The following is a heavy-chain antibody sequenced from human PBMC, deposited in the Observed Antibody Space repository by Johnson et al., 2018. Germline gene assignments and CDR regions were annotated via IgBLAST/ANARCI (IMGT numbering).Heavy chain of an antibody. CDR2: IIPIFGTA. CDR1: GYTFTSYD. CDR3: ARGGLRRLVFADAFDI. V-gene: IGHV1-69*13. Sequence: QVQLVQSGAEVTKPGASVKVSCKASGYTFTSYDINWVRQATGQGLEWMGGIIPIFGTANYAQKFQGRVTITADESTSTAYMELSSLRSEDTAVYYCARGGLRRLVFADAFDIWGQGTMVTVSS. D-gene: IGHD3-10*02. J-gene: IGHJ3*02.